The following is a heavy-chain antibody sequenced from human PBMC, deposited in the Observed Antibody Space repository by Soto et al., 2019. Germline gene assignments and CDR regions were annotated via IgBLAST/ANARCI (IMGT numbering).Heavy chain of an antibody. Sequence: GGSLRLSCAASGFTFSSYWMSWVRQAPGKGLEWVANIKQDGSEKYYVDSVKGRFTISRDNAKNSLYLQMNSLRAEDTAVYYCARQRVTTPPYYYYYGMDVWGQGTTVTVYS. J-gene: IGHJ6*02. V-gene: IGHV3-7*01. CDR3: ARQRVTTPPYYYYYGMDV. CDR2: IKQDGSEK. CDR1: GFTFSSYW. D-gene: IGHD4-17*01.